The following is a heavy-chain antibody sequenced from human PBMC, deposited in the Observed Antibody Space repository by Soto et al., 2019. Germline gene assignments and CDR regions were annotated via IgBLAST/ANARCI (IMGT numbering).Heavy chain of an antibody. Sequence: GGSLRLSCAASGFTFSSYSMNWVRQAPGKGLEWVSYISSSSSTIYYADSVKGRFTISRDNAKNSLYLQMNSLRAEDTAVYYCSRHQEHIEQRGCSALWGQGSLVPV. CDR3: SRHQEHIEQRGCSAL. J-gene: IGHJ4*02. V-gene: IGHV3-48*01. D-gene: IGHD1-1*01. CDR2: ISSSSSTI. CDR1: GFTFSSYS.